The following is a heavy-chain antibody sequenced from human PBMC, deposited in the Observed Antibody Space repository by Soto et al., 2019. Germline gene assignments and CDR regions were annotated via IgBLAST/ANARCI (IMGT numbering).Heavy chain of an antibody. CDR3: ARVAYYGSGSYSYYYYYMDV. CDR1: GFTVSSNY. Sequence: GGSLRLSCAASGFTVSSNYMSWVSQAPGKGLEWVSVIYSGGSTYYADSVKGRFTISRDNSKNTLYLQMNSLRAEDTAVYYCARVAYYGSGSYSYYYYYMDVWGKGTTVTVSS. J-gene: IGHJ6*03. V-gene: IGHV3-66*01. D-gene: IGHD3-10*01. CDR2: IYSGGST.